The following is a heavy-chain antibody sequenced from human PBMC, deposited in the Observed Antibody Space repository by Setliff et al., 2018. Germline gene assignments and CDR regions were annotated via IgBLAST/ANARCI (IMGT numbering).Heavy chain of an antibody. CDR1: GGSISSSNYY. CDR2: IYHSGST. Sequence: SETLSLTCTVSGGSISSSNYYWGWIRQPPGKGLEWIGSIYHSGSTYYNPSLKSRVTISVDTSKNQFSLKLSSVTAADTAVYYCARGRTMVRGVDAFDIWGQGTMVTVSS. D-gene: IGHD3-10*01. CDR3: ARGRTMVRGVDAFDI. V-gene: IGHV4-39*07. J-gene: IGHJ3*02.